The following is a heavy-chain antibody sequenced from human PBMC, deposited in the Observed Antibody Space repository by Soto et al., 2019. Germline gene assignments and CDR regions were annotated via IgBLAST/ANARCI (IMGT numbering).Heavy chain of an antibody. CDR2: INPNSGGT. CDR3: ASAGVWFGELSSDYYYGMDV. Sequence: ASVKVSCKASGYTFTGYYMHWVRQAPGQGLEWMGWINPNSGGTNYAQKFQGRVTMTRDTSISTAYMELSRLRSDDTAVYYCASAGVWFGELSSDYYYGMDVWGQGTTVTVSS. D-gene: IGHD3-10*01. V-gene: IGHV1-2*02. CDR1: GYTFTGYY. J-gene: IGHJ6*02.